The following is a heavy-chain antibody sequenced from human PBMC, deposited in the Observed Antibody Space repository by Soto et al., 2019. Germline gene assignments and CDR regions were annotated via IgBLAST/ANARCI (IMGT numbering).Heavy chain of an antibody. D-gene: IGHD6-19*01. CDR1: GFTFSSYA. CDR3: ARATSGWYKDAFDI. V-gene: IGHV3-30-3*01. CDR2: ISYDGSNK. Sequence: AGGSLRLSCAASGFTFSSYAMHWVRQAPGKGLEWVAVISYDGSNKYYADSVKGRFTISRDNSKNTLYLQMNSLRPEDTAVYYCARATSGWYKDAFDIWGQGTMVTVSS. J-gene: IGHJ3*02.